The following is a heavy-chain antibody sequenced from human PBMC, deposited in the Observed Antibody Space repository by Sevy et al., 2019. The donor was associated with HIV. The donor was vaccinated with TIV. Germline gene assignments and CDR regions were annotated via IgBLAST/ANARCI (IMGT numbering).Heavy chain of an antibody. J-gene: IGHJ3*02. CDR1: GFTFSSYW. CDR2: INSDGSST. CDR3: ARDGYYYGSGSYYDAFDI. D-gene: IGHD3-10*01. V-gene: IGHV3-74*01. Sequence: GGSLRLSCAASGFTFSSYWMLWVRQAPGKGLVWVSRINSDGSSTSYADSVKGRFTISRDNAKNTLYLQMNSLRAEDTAVYYCARDGYYYGSGSYYDAFDIWGQGTMVTVSS.